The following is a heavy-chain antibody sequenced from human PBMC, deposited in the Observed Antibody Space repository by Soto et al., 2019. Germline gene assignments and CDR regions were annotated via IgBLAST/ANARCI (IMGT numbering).Heavy chain of an antibody. CDR2: ISAYNGNT. D-gene: IGHD3-3*01. Sequence: VSCKASGYTFTSYGISWVRQAPGQGLEWMGWISAYNGNTNYAQKLQGRVTMTTDTSTSTAYMELRSLRSDDTAVYYCARPARRYYDFWSGYQPLYWSYGMDVWGQGTTVTVSS. J-gene: IGHJ6*02. CDR1: GYTFTSYG. V-gene: IGHV1-18*04. CDR3: ARPARRYYDFWSGYQPLYWSYGMDV.